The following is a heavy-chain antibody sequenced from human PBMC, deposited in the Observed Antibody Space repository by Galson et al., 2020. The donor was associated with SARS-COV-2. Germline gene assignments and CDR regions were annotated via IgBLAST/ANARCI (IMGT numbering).Heavy chain of an antibody. V-gene: IGHV1-18*01. Sequence: ASVKVSCKASGYTFTSYGISWVRQAPGQGLEWMGWISAYNGNTNYAQKLQGRVTMTTDTSTSTAYMELRSLRSDDTAVYYCARETPIYSSGWYPKLKGSSDYWGQGTLVTVSS. CDR1: GYTFTSYG. CDR2: ISAYNGNT. CDR3: ARETPIYSSGWYPKLKGSSDY. D-gene: IGHD6-19*01. J-gene: IGHJ4*02.